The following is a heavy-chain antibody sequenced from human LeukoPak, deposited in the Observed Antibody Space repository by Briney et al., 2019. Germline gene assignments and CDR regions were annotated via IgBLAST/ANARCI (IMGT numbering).Heavy chain of an antibody. D-gene: IGHD6-6*01. CDR2: ISDRGGST. V-gene: IGHV3-23*01. J-gene: IGHJ3*02. CDR3: AKSSHRDI. CDR1: GFTFSIYA. Sequence: GGSLRLSRAASGFTFSIYAMIGLRHAPGKALEWVSAISDRGGSTYYADSVKGRLTISRDNSKNTLYLQVNSRRAEDTAVFYCAKSSHRDIWGQGTMVTVSS.